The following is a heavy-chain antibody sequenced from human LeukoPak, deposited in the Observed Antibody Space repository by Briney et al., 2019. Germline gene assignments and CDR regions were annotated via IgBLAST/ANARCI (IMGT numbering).Heavy chain of an antibody. J-gene: IGHJ1*01. CDR1: GFTFSSYS. D-gene: IGHD6-13*01. Sequence: GGSLRLSCAASGFTFSSYSMNWVRQAPGKGLEWVSSISSSSSYIYYADSVKGRFTISRDNAKNSLYLQMNSLRAEDTAVYYCARVEAAAGTLGGYFQHWGQGTLVTVSS. CDR2: ISSSSSYI. V-gene: IGHV3-21*01. CDR3: ARVEAAAGTLGGYFQH.